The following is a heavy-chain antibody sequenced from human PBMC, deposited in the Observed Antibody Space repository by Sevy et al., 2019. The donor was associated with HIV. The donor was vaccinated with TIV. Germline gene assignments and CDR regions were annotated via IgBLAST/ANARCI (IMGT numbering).Heavy chain of an antibody. V-gene: IGHV3-30*04. D-gene: IGHD3-22*01. J-gene: IGHJ4*02. Sequence: GGSLRLSCTAFGFTFSTYAMYWVRQAPGKGLEWVAVISDEGNNKDYADSVKGRFTISTDNSKNSRYMQMNSLGADETALYYCASHYYDSTGYYFPLEYWGQGTRVTVSS. CDR3: ASHYYDSTGYYFPLEY. CDR2: ISDEGNNK. CDR1: GFTFSTYA.